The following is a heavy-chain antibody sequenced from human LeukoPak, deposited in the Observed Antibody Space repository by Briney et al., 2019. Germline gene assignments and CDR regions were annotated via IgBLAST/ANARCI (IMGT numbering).Heavy chain of an antibody. D-gene: IGHD1-1*01. CDR1: GGSISSSNW. CDR2: IYHSGST. V-gene: IGHV4-4*02. Sequence: SGTLSLTCAVSGGSISSSNWWSWVRQPPGKGLEWIGEIYHSGSTNYNPSLKSRVTISVDKSKNQFSLKLSSVTAADTAVYYCARETTGTTYYYYAMDVWGKGTTVTVSS. CDR3: ARETTGTTYYYYAMDV. J-gene: IGHJ6*04.